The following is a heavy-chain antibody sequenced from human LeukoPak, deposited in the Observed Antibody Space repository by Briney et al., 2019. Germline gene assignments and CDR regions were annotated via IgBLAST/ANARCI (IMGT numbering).Heavy chain of an antibody. Sequence: ASVKVSCKASGYTFSSYAISWVRQAPGQGLEWMGGIIPIFGTANYAQKFQGRVTITADESTSTAYMELSSLRSEDTAVYYCARANDFWSGYYDYWGQGTLVTVSS. V-gene: IGHV1-69*13. CDR3: ARANDFWSGYYDY. CDR1: GYTFSSYA. CDR2: IIPIFGTA. D-gene: IGHD3-3*01. J-gene: IGHJ4*02.